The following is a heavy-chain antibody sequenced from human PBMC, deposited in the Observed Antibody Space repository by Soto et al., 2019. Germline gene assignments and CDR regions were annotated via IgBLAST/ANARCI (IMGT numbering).Heavy chain of an antibody. Sequence: PGGSLRLSCAASGFAFRTYSMNWVRQAPGKGLELVSYISGSTNTIFYADSVRGRFTISRDNAKNSLYLQMNSLRDEDTAVYYCARDFTYYYASPESFDFWGQGTLVTVSS. CDR3: ARDFTYYYASPESFDF. D-gene: IGHD3-10*01. J-gene: IGHJ4*02. CDR1: GFAFRTYS. CDR2: ISGSTNTI. V-gene: IGHV3-48*02.